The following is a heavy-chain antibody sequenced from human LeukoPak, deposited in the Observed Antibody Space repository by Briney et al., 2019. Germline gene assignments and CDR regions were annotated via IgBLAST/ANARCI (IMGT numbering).Heavy chain of an antibody. CDR1: GFTVSSNY. J-gene: IGHJ3*02. D-gene: IGHD4-23*01. V-gene: IGHV3-23*01. CDR3: AKDRATFGGNSDAFDI. Sequence: GGSLRLSCAATGFTVSSNYMSWVRQAPGKGLEWVSAISGSGGSTYYADSVKGRFTISRDNSKNTLYLQMNSLRAEDTAVYYCAKDRATFGGNSDAFDIWGQGTMVTVSS. CDR2: ISGSGGST.